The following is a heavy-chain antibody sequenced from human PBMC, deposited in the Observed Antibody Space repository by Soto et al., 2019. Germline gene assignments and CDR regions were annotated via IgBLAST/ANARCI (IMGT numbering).Heavy chain of an antibody. J-gene: IGHJ6*02. CDR1: GYSFTSCW. Sequence: LGESLKISCKGSGYSFTSCWIGWVRQMPGKGLEWMGIIYPGDSDTRYSPSFQGQVTISADKSISTAYLQWSSLKASDTAMYYCARQIKPSFIYYYYGMDGWGQGTTVTVSS. D-gene: IGHD2-2*01. V-gene: IGHV5-51*01. CDR3: ARQIKPSFIYYYYGMDG. CDR2: IYPGDSDT.